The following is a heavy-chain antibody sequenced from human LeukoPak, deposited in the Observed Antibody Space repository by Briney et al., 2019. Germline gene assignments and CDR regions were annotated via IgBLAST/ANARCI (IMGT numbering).Heavy chain of an antibody. CDR1: GFTFSSYG. Sequence: PGRSLRLSCAASGFTFSSYGMHWVRQAPGKGLEWVAVIWYDGSNKYYADSVKGRFTISRDNSKNTLYLQMNSLRAEDTAVNYCASGSYEFDYWGQGTLVTVSS. CDR2: IWYDGSNK. CDR3: ASGSYEFDY. D-gene: IGHD1-26*01. J-gene: IGHJ4*02. V-gene: IGHV3-33*01.